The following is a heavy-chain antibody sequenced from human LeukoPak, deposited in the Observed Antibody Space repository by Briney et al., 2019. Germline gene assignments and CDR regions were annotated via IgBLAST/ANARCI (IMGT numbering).Heavy chain of an antibody. Sequence: SVKVSCKASGRTFSSYSISWVRQAPGQGLEWMGRIIPILCIANYAQKLQGRVTITADKSTSTAYMELSSLRSEDTAVYYCARDQSSMIADYWGQGTLVTVSS. CDR1: GRTFSSYS. CDR2: IIPILCIA. CDR3: ARDQSSMIADY. V-gene: IGHV1-69*04. J-gene: IGHJ4*02. D-gene: IGHD3-22*01.